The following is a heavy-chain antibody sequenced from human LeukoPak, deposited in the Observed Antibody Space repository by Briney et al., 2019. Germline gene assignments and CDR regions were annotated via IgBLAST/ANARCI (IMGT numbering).Heavy chain of an antibody. CDR2: INHSANT. V-gene: IGHV4-34*01. D-gene: IGHD5-12*01. J-gene: IGHJ4*02. CDR1: GGSFSGYC. Sequence: PSETLSLTCVVYGGSFSGYCWTWIRQPPGKGLEWIGEINHSANTHYNPSLESRVTISLDTSKSQFSLNLSSVTAADTAVFYCARGRYSGFFDYWGQGTLVTVSS. CDR3: ARGRYSGFFDY.